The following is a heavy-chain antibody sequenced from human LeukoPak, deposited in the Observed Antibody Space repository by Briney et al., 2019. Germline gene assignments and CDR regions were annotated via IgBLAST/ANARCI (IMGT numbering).Heavy chain of an antibody. CDR2: INPNSGGT. CDR3: ASSRNMDV. Sequence: ASVKVSCKASGYTFTGYYMHRVPQAPGQGLEWMGWINPNSGGTNYAQKFQGRVTMTRDTSISTAYMEPSNLRSDDTDVYYCASSRNMDVWGQRTTVTVSS. V-gene: IGHV1-2*02. CDR1: GYTFTGYY. J-gene: IGHJ6*02.